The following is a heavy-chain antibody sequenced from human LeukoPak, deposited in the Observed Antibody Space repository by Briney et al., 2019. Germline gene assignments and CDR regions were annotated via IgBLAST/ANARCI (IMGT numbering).Heavy chain of an antibody. CDR2: MNPNSGNT. Sequence: ASVKVSCKASGYTFTSYDINWVRQATGQGLEWMGWMNPNSGNTGYAQKFQGRVTMTRNTSISTAYMELSSLRSEDTAVYYCAREFPFGSSTSPGTNDWGQGTLVTVSS. V-gene: IGHV1-8*01. J-gene: IGHJ4*02. D-gene: IGHD2-2*01. CDR3: AREFPFGSSTSPGTND. CDR1: GYTFTSYD.